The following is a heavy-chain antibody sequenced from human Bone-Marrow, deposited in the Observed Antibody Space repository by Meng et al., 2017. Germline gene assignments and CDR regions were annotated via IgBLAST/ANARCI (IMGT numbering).Heavy chain of an antibody. CDR2: INPNSGGT. CDR1: GYTFTGYY. CDR3: AVAGDGYNEIKPYYYYYGMDV. J-gene: IGHJ6*02. V-gene: IGHV1-2*02. D-gene: IGHD5-24*01. Sequence: ASVKVSCKASGYTFTGYYIHWVRQAPGQGLEWRGWINPNSGGTNYAQKFQGRVTITADESTSTDYMELSSMRSEDTAVYYCAVAGDGYNEIKPYYYYYGMDVWGQGTTVTVSS.